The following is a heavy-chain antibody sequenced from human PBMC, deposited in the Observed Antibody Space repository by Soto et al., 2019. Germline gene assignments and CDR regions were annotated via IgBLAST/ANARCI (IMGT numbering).Heavy chain of an antibody. CDR3: ARETEWEPYYYYGMDV. D-gene: IGHD1-26*01. Sequence: GGSLRLSCAASGFTFSSYSMNWVRQAPGKGLEWVSSISSSSSYIYYADSVKGRFTISRDNAKNSLYLQMNSLRAEDTAVYYCARETEWEPYYYYGMDVWGQGTTVTVSS. V-gene: IGHV3-21*01. CDR2: ISSSSSYI. J-gene: IGHJ6*02. CDR1: GFTFSSYS.